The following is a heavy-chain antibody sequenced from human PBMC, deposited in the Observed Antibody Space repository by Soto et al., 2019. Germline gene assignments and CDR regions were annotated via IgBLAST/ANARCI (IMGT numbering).Heavy chain of an antibody. CDR3: AAALALEGYFDY. D-gene: IGHD6-13*01. J-gene: IGHJ4*02. CDR2: ISYDGSNK. V-gene: IGHV3-30-3*01. CDR1: GFTFSSYA. Sequence: GGSLRLSCAASGFTFSSYAMHGVRQAPGKGLEWVAVISYDGSNKYYADSVKGRFTISRDNSKNTLYLQMNTRRAENTPVYYCAAALALEGYFDYWGQGTLVTVSS.